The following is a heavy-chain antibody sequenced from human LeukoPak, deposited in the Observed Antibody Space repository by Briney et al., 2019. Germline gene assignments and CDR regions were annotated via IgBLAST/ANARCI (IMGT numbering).Heavy chain of an antibody. V-gene: IGHV3-23*01. CDR1: GFTFSSYA. CDR2: ISGSGGST. J-gene: IGHJ3*02. Sequence: GASLRLSCAASGFTFSSYAMSWVRQAPEKGLEWVSAISGSGGSTYYADSVKGRFTISRDNSKNTLYLQMNSLRAEDTAVYYCAKDLNEEMDAFVIWGQGTMVTVSS. CDR3: AKDLNEEMDAFVI.